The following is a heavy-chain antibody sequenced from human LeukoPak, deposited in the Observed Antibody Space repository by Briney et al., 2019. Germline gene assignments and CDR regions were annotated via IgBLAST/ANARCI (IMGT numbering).Heavy chain of an antibody. V-gene: IGHV4-38-2*02. D-gene: IGHD4-17*01. CDR1: GYSIISDYF. J-gene: IGHJ4*02. Sequence: PSETLSLTCTVSGYSIISDYFWGWIRQPPGKGLEWIGTIYHSGSTYYNPSLKSRVTISVDTSKNQFSLKLSSVTAADTAVYYCARDQRGYGDYVDYWGRGTLVTVSS. CDR2: IYHSGST. CDR3: ARDQRGYGDYVDY.